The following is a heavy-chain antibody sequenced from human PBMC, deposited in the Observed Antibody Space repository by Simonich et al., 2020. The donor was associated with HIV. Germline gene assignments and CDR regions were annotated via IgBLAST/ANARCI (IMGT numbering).Heavy chain of an antibody. V-gene: IGHV3-33*01. Sequence: QVQLVESGGGVVQPGRSLRLSCAASGFTFSRYGMHWVRQAQGKGLEWVGVRYFDGSNIYYADSVKGRFTISRDNSKNTLYLQMNSLRAEDTAVYYCARDFLVGAFDYWGQGSQVTVSS. D-gene: IGHD1-26*01. CDR3: ARDFLVGAFDY. CDR2: RYFDGSNI. CDR1: GFTFSRYG. J-gene: IGHJ4*02.